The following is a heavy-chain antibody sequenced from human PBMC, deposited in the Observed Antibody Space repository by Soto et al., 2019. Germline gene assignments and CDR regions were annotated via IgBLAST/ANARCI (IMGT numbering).Heavy chain of an antibody. D-gene: IGHD1-26*01. CDR1: GGTFTSLT. CDR3: ASPIGGPTN. Sequence: QVQLVQSGAEVKKPGSSVKVSCTASGGTFTSLTMSWVRQAPGQGLEWMGRHIPIFGIANYAQKFQGRVTITADKSTNTSYMELSSLSSEDTAIYYCASPIGGPTNWGQGTLVTVSS. J-gene: IGHJ4*02. CDR2: HIPIFGIA. V-gene: IGHV1-69*02.